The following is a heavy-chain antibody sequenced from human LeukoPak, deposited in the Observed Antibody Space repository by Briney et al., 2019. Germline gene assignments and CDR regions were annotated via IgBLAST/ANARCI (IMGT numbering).Heavy chain of an antibody. Sequence: SETLSLTCTVSGGSISSSSYYWGWLRQPPGKGLEWIGSIYYSGSTYYNPSLKSRVTISVDTSKNQFSLKLSSVTAADTAVYYCASGTNYYDSSGPYSFDYWGQGTLVTVSS. CDR2: IYYSGST. D-gene: IGHD3-22*01. V-gene: IGHV4-39*07. CDR1: GGSISSSSYY. J-gene: IGHJ4*02. CDR3: ASGTNYYDSSGPYSFDY.